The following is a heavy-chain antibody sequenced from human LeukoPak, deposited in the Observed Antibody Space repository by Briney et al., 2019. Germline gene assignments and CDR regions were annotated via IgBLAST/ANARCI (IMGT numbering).Heavy chain of an antibody. V-gene: IGHV4-59*08. J-gene: IGHJ4*02. CDR3: ARLHDGYRYGADY. CDR2: IYYSGST. Sequence: KPSETLSLTCTVSGGSISSYYWSWIRQPPGKGLEWIEYIYYSGSTNYNPSLKSRVTISVDTSKNQFSLRLSPVTAADTAVYYCARLHDGYRYGADYWGQGTLVTAS. D-gene: IGHD5-18*01. CDR1: GGSISSYY.